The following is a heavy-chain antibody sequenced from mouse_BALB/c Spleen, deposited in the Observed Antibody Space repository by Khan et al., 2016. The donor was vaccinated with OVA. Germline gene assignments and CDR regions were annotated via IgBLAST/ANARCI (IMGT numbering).Heavy chain of an antibody. Sequence: EVKLEESGPGLVKPSQSLSLTCTVTGYSITSDFAWNWIRQFPGNKLEWMGYIGYSGSTTYNPSLKSRISITRDTSKNQFFLQLNSVTTEDTATYYCARWFTYWGQGTLVTVSA. CDR2: IGYSGST. J-gene: IGHJ3*01. V-gene: IGHV3-2*02. CDR3: ARWFTY. CDR1: GYSITSDFA.